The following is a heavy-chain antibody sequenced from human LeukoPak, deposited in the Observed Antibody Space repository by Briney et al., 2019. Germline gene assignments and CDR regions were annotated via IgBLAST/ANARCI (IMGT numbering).Heavy chain of an antibody. Sequence: GGSLRLSCAASGFTFSSYAMHWVRQAPGKGLEWVAVIAYDGSNKYYADSVKGRFTISRDNSKTTLYLQMNSLRAEDTAVCYCARGLYCSSTSCYNYYYGFDVWGQGTTVTVSS. CDR2: IAYDGSNK. CDR3: ARGLYCSSTSCYNYYYGFDV. J-gene: IGHJ6*02. V-gene: IGHV3-30-3*01. D-gene: IGHD2-2*02. CDR1: GFTFSSYA.